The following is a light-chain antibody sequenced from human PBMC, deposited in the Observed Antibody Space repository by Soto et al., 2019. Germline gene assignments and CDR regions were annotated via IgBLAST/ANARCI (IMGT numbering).Light chain of an antibody. V-gene: IGKV3-15*01. CDR1: QGVSTN. Sequence: EIVMTQSPGTLSVSPGEGATLSCSASQGVSTNLAWHQQKPGQPPRLVIYGASTRATGIPARFSGSVSGIEFSLTISSLQSEDFAVYYCQQDNNWPPWTVGQGTKVEI. CDR2: GAS. CDR3: QQDNNWPPWT. J-gene: IGKJ1*01.